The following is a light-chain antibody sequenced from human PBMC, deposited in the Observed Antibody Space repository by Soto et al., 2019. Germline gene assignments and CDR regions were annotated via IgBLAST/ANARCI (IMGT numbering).Light chain of an antibody. CDR3: QQYHNWPPIT. V-gene: IGKV3-15*01. Sequence: EIVLTQSPGTLSLSPGARATLSCRAIQSVSRNFLVWYQQKPGQAPRLLIYGASSRASGIPARFSGSGSETDFTLTISSLQSEDSAVYYCQQYHNWPPITFGQGTRLEIK. CDR2: GAS. J-gene: IGKJ5*01. CDR1: QSVSRN.